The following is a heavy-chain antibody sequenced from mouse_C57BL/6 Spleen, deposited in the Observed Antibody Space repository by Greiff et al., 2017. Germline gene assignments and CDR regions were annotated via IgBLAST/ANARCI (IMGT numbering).Heavy chain of an antibody. D-gene: IGHD1-1*01. Sequence: QVQLQQSGAELVRPGASVTLSCKASGYTFTDYELHWVKQTPVHGLEWIGAIDPETGGTAYNQKFKGKAILTADKSSSTAYMELRSLTSEDSAVDYCTRWGTTVVADWGQGTTLTVSS. V-gene: IGHV1-15*01. CDR1: GYTFTDYE. J-gene: IGHJ2*01. CDR2: IDPETGGT. CDR3: TRWGTTVVAD.